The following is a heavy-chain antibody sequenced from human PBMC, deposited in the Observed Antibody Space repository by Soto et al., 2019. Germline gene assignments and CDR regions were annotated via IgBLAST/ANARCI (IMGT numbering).Heavy chain of an antibody. CDR1: GASIRSTDYY. Sequence: LSLPCTVSGASIRSTDYYWSWIRQAPGKGLEWIGYVYYTGSTYYNPSLMSRLTISVDTSKNQFSLKLTSVTAAETAVYYCVRTARQGAVAPHWFDRWGQGTQVTVSS. V-gene: IGHV4-30-4*01. CDR3: VRTARQGAVAPHWFDR. J-gene: IGHJ5*02. CDR2: VYYTGST. D-gene: IGHD2-21*02.